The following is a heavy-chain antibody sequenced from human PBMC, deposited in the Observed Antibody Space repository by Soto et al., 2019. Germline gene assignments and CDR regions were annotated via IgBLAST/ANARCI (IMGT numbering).Heavy chain of an antibody. D-gene: IGHD2-2*03. CDR3: ASQGDLDIVVVPAARGGAFDI. V-gene: IGHV4-39*01. Sequence: QLQLQESGPGLVKPSETLSLTCTVSGGSISSSSYYWGWIRQPPGKGLEWIGSIYYSGSTYYNPSLKSRVTISVDTSKNQFSLKLSSVTAADTAVYYCASQGDLDIVVVPAARGGAFDIWGQGTMVTVSS. J-gene: IGHJ3*02. CDR2: IYYSGST. CDR1: GGSISSSSYY.